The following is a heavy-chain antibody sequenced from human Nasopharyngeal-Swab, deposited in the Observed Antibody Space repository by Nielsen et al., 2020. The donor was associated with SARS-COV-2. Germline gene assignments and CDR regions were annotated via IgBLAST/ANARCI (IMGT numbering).Heavy chain of an antibody. V-gene: IGHV4-34*01. D-gene: IGHD3-10*01. J-gene: IGHJ6*03. CDR2: IYHSGST. CDR3: ARGRRVVRGVIITNYYYYYYMDV. Sequence: WIRQPPGKGLEWIGEIYHSGSTNYNPSLKSRVTISVDTSKNQFSLKLSSVTAADTAVYYCARGRRVVRGVIITNYYYYYYMDVWGKGTTVTVSS.